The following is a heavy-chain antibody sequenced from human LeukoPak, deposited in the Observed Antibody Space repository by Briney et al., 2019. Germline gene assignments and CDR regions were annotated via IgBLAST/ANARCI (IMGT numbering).Heavy chain of an antibody. V-gene: IGHV3-43*02. D-gene: IGHD2/OR15-2a*01. CDR2: VSGDGGVT. Sequence: GGSLRLSCAASGFTFRDFSMYWVRQAPGKGLEWVSLVSGDGGVTHYADSVKGRFTISRDNSKNSLYLQMSSLRVEDTAFYYCAKGNNSLSFNFDYWGQGTLVTVSS. CDR1: GFTFRDFS. CDR3: AKGNNSLSFNFDY. J-gene: IGHJ4*02.